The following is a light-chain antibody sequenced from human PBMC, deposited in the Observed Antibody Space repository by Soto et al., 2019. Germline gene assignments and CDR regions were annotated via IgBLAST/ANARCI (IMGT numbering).Light chain of an antibody. CDR1: QSVSSSY. CDR2: GAS. V-gene: IGKV3-20*01. Sequence: EIVLTQSPGTLSLSPGERATLSCRASQSVSSSYLAWYQQKPGQAPRLLIYGASSRATGIPDRFSGSGSGTDFTLTNSRLEPDDFAVYYCHQYDSSPLTFGGGTKVEIK. CDR3: HQYDSSPLT. J-gene: IGKJ4*01.